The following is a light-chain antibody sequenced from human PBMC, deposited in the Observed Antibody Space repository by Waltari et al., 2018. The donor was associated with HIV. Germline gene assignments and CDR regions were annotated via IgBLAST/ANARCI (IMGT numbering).Light chain of an antibody. Sequence: QSALTQPPSASGSLGQSVTISCTGSSIDIGAYNSVSWFQQHPNNAPKLLLYEVSKRPSGVPDRFSGSRSGETAFLSVSGLQPDDTAAYFCSSYGDNIRVLFGGGTNLTVL. V-gene: IGLV2-8*01. CDR3: SSYGDNIRVL. CDR2: EVS. J-gene: IGLJ2*01. CDR1: SIDIGAYNS.